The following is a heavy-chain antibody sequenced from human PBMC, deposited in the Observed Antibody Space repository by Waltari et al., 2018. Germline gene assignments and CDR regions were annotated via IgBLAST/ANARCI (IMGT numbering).Heavy chain of an antibody. D-gene: IGHD3-22*01. CDR1: GGTFSSYA. CDR3: ARDTYYYDSSGYYYEGLFDY. J-gene: IGHJ4*02. V-gene: IGHV1-69*01. Sequence: QVQLVQSGAEVKKPGSSVKVSCKASGGTFSSYAISWVRRAPGQGLEWMGGIIPIFGTANYAQKFQGRVTITADESTSTAYMELSSLRSEDTAVYYCARDTYYYDSSGYYYEGLFDYWGQGTLVTVSS. CDR2: IIPIFGTA.